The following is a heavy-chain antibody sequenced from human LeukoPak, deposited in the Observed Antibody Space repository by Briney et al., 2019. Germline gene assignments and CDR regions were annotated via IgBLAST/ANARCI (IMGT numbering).Heavy chain of an antibody. J-gene: IGHJ4*02. V-gene: IGHV3-21*01. D-gene: IGHD6-19*01. CDR3: ARAHGVAGSDY. CDR2: ISSSSSYM. Sequence: GGSLRLSCAASGFTFNSYGMNWVRQAPGKGLEWVSSISSSSSYMYYADSVKGRFTISRDNAKNSLYLQMNSLRAEDTAVYYCARAHGVAGSDYWGQGTLVTVSS. CDR1: GFTFNSYG.